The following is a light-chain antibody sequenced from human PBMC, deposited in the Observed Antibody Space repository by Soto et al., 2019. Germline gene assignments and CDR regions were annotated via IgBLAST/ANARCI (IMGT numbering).Light chain of an antibody. J-gene: IGLJ3*02. Sequence: QLVLTQPPSVSGAPGQRVTISCTGSTSNIGAGYDVHWYQRLPGKAPKVLIYASNNRPSGVPDRFSGSKSGTSASLAITGLQAEDEADYYCRSYDSSLSGSWVFGGGTKLTVL. CDR1: TSNIGAGYD. CDR2: ASN. CDR3: RSYDSSLSGSWV. V-gene: IGLV1-40*01.